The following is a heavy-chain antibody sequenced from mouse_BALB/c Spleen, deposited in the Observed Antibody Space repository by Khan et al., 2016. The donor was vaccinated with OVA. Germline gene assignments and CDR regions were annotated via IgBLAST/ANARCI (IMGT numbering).Heavy chain of an antibody. J-gene: IGHJ2*01. D-gene: IGHD2-1*01. Sequence: IQLVQSGTVLARPGASVKMSCKGSGYTFTNYWMHWVKQRPGQGLEWIGVIYPGNSDTNYNQKFKGKAKLTALTSTSTAYLELNSLTNEDSAVDYCTRNGFGNYESWDYWGQGTTLTVSS. V-gene: IGHV1-5*01. CDR3: TRNGFGNYESWDY. CDR2: IYPGNSDT. CDR1: GYTFTNYW.